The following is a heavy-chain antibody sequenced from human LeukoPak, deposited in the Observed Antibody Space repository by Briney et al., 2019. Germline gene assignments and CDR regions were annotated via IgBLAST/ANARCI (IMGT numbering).Heavy chain of an antibody. Sequence: SETLSLTCTVSGGSISGSDYYWPWIRQPPGKGLEWIASIYYSGNTLYNPSLKSRVTMSVDTSKNQFSLKLSSVTAADTAVYYCASLPYSSSPGGWFDPWGQGTLVTVSS. V-gene: IGHV4-39*07. CDR1: GGSISGSDYY. CDR3: ASLPYSSSPGGWFDP. CDR2: IYYSGNT. D-gene: IGHD6-13*01. J-gene: IGHJ5*02.